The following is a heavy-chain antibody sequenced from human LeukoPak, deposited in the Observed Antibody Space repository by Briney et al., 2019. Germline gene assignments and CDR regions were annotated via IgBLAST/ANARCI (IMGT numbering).Heavy chain of an antibody. CDR3: AKDIRDSSGYYYGAGHAFDI. V-gene: IGHV3-9*01. D-gene: IGHD3-22*01. CDR2: ISWNSGSI. CDR1: GFTFDDYA. J-gene: IGHJ3*02. Sequence: PGGSLRLSCAASGFTFDDYAMHWVRQAPGKGLEWVSGISWNSGSIGYADSVKGRFTISRDNAENSLYLQMNSLRAEDTALYYCAKDIRDSSGYYYGAGHAFDIWGQGTMVTVSS.